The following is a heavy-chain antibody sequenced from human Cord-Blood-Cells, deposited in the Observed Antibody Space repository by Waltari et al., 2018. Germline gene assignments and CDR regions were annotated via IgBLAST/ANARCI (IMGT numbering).Heavy chain of an antibody. Sequence: QLQLQESGPGLVKPSETLSLTCTVSGGSLSRYSWSWLRQPPGKGLEWIGYIYYSGSTNYNPSLKSRVTISVDTSKNQFSLKLSSVTAADTAVYYCARDFGPPENQFDYWGQGTLVTVSS. CDR3: ARDFGPPENQFDY. J-gene: IGHJ4*02. V-gene: IGHV4-59*01. CDR1: GGSLSRYS. CDR2: IYYSGST. D-gene: IGHD3-3*01.